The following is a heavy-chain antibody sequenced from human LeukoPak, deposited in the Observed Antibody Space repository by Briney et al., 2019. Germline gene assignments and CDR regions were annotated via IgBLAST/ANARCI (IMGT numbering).Heavy chain of an antibody. J-gene: IGHJ5*02. CDR2: IYYSGST. Sequence: SETLSLTCTVSGGSISSHYWSWIRQPPGKGLEWIGYIYYSGSTNYNPSLKSRVTISVDTSKNQFTLKLSSVTAADTAVYYCARVVGGSYSIDPWGQGTLVTVSS. V-gene: IGHV4-59*11. CDR3: ARVVGGSYSIDP. D-gene: IGHD1-26*01. CDR1: GGSISSHY.